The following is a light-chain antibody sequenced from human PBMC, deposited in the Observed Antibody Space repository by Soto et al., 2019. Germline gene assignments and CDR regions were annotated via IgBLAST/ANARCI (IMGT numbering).Light chain of an antibody. V-gene: IGKV3-20*01. CDR2: GVS. J-gene: IGKJ2*01. Sequence: EIVLTQSPGTLSLSPGERATLSCRTSQSVSNNYLAWYQQKPGQAPRLLIYGVSNTATGIPDRFSGGGSGTDFTLTISRLEPEDFAMYYCQRYESSLFTFGQGTKLEI. CDR1: QSVSNNY. CDR3: QRYESSLFT.